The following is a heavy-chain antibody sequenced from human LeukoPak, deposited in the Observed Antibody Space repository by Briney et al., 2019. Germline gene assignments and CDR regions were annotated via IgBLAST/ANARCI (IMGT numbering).Heavy chain of an antibody. CDR3: ARGVFQLELRY. Sequence: SETLSLTCTVSGGSISSYYWSWIRQPPGKGLEWIGYIYYSGSTNYNPSLKSRVTISVDTSKNQFSLKLSSVTAADTAVYYCARGVFQLELRYWGQGTLVTVSS. D-gene: IGHD1-7*01. V-gene: IGHV4-59*12. J-gene: IGHJ4*02. CDR1: GGSISSYY. CDR2: IYYSGST.